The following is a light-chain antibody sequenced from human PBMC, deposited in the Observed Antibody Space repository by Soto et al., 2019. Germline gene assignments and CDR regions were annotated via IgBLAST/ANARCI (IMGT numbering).Light chain of an antibody. CDR3: QQGHSWDLT. Sequence: EIVMTQSPATLSVSPGQRATLSCSASQSISTELAWYQQKPGQPPRLLLYSASTRATGVPARFTGSGSGSELTHTIGVLQSADFAVYYCQQGHSWDLTFGQGTRLEI. CDR1: QSISTE. CDR2: SAS. V-gene: IGKV3-15*01. J-gene: IGKJ2*01.